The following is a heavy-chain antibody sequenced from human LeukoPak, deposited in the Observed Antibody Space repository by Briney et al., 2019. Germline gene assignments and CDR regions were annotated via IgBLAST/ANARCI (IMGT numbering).Heavy chain of an antibody. CDR3: ARDSRWGGYYDSSGYYYGYEDV. CDR2: INPDGTST. CDR1: GFIFSSYW. D-gene: IGHD3-22*01. J-gene: IGHJ6*02. Sequence: GGSLRLSCATSGFIFSSYWIHWVRQAPGKGLVWVSHINPDGTSTIYADSVKGRFTISRDNAKNSLYLQMNSLRAEDTAVYYCARDSRWGGYYDSSGYYYGYEDVWGQGTTVTVSS. V-gene: IGHV3-74*01.